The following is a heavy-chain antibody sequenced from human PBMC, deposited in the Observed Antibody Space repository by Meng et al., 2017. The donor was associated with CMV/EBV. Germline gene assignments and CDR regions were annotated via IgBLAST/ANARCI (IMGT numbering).Heavy chain of an antibody. V-gene: IGHV1-69*05. CDR3: ARDCSSTSCYMEELNWFDP. D-gene: IGHD2-2*02. CDR2: IIPIFGTA. J-gene: IGHJ5*02. Sequence: SVKVSCKASGGTFSSYAISWVRQAPGQGLEWMGGIIPIFGTANHAQKFQGRVTITTDESTSTAYMELSSLRSEDTAVYYCARDCSSTSCYMEELNWFDPWGQGTLVTVSS. CDR1: GGTFSSYA.